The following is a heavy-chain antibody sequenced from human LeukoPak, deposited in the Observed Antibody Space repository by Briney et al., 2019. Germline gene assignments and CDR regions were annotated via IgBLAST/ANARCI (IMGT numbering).Heavy chain of an antibody. D-gene: IGHD5-12*01. CDR2: IFYGGST. CDR1: GGSISSNSYY. J-gene: IGHJ6*03. CDR3: ASMVATENYYYYMDV. Sequence: SETLSLTCTVSGGSISSNSYYWGWIRQPPGKGLERIGSIFYGGSTYSNPSLKRRVTISVDTSKNQFSLILTSVTAADTAVYYCASMVATENYYYYMDVWGKGTTVTVSS. V-gene: IGHV4-39*07.